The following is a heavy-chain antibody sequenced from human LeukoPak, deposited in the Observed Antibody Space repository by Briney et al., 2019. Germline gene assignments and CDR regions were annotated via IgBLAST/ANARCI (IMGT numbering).Heavy chain of an antibody. V-gene: IGHV4-34*01. CDR2: INHSGST. CDR3: ARSSYGRFDY. CDR1: GGSFSGCY. J-gene: IGHJ4*02. Sequence: SETLSLTCAVYGGSFSGCYWSWIRQPPGKGLEWIGEINHSGSTNYNPSLKSRVTISVDTSKNQFSLKLSSVTAADTAVYYCARSSYGRFDYWGQGTLVTVSS. D-gene: IGHD5-18*01.